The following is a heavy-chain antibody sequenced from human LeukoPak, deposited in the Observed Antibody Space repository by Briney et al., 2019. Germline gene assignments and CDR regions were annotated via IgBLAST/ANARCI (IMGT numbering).Heavy chain of an antibody. V-gene: IGHV3-21*01. J-gene: IGHJ4*02. D-gene: IGHD3-10*01. Sequence: GGSLRLSCAASGFTFSSYKMNSVRQAPGKGLEWVSSISSSTSYIYYADSVKGRFTIHRYNAKNSLYLQMNSLRAEDTAVYYCARDPQFVRGDYYFDYWGQGTLVTVSS. CDR2: ISSSTSYI. CDR3: ARDPQFVRGDYYFDY. CDR1: GFTFSSYK.